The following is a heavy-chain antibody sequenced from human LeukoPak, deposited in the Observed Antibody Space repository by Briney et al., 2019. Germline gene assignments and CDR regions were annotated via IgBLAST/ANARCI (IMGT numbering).Heavy chain of an antibody. Sequence: ASVKVSCKASGYTFTGYYMHWVRQAPGQGLEWMGWINPNSGGTNYAQKFQGRVTMTRDTSISTAYMVLSSLRSEDTAVYYCAAEYSSSRGWFDPWGQGTLVTVSS. CDR1: GYTFTGYY. J-gene: IGHJ5*02. CDR3: AAEYSSSRGWFDP. CDR2: INPNSGGT. D-gene: IGHD6-6*01. V-gene: IGHV1-2*02.